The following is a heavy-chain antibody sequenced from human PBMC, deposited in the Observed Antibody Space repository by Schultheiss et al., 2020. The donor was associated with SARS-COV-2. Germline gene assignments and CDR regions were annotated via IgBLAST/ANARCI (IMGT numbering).Heavy chain of an antibody. J-gene: IGHJ3*02. CDR2: IYSGGTT. CDR1: GFTVSSNY. D-gene: IGHD4-17*01. V-gene: IGHV3-53*01. Sequence: GGSLRLSCAASGFTVSSNYMSWVRQAPGKGLEWVSVIYSGGTTYFADSVKGRFTISRDNSKNTLYLQMDSLRAEDTAVYYCARILYGDYTPGAFDIWGQGTMVTVSS. CDR3: ARILYGDYTPGAFDI.